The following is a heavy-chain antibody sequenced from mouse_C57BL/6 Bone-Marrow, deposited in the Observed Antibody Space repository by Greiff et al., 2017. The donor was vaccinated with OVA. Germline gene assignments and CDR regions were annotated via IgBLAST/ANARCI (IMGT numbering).Heavy chain of an antibody. CDR1: GYAFSSSW. CDR2: IYPGDGDT. D-gene: IGHD2-3*01. Sequence: VQLQQSGPALVKPGASVKISCTASGYAFSSSWMNWVKQRPGQGLAWLGRIYPGDGDTNYKGKVKGKATLTADKSYSTAYMQRSSLTAEDAAVYYCARDGSTGDYWGKGTTLTVSS. V-gene: IGHV1-82*01. CDR3: ARDGSTGDY. J-gene: IGHJ2*01.